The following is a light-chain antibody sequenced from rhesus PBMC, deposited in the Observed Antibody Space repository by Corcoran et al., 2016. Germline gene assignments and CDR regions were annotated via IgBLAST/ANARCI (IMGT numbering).Light chain of an antibody. CDR2: EAS. CDR3: QHYYETPWT. J-gene: IGKJ1*01. CDR1: QDITND. V-gene: IGKV1S8*01. Sequence: GDRVTITCRASQDITNDLAWYQQRPGETSKVLIYEASSLQSGIPSRFSGSGSGTDFTLTISSLQSEDFATDHCQHYYETPWTFGQGTKVEIK.